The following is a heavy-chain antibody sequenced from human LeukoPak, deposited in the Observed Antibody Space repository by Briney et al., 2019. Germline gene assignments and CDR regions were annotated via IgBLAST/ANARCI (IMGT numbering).Heavy chain of an antibody. J-gene: IGHJ5*02. CDR1: GGSISSYY. Sequence: SETLSLTCTVSGGSISSYYWSWIRQPPGKGLEWIGYIYYSGSTNYNPSLKSRVTISVDTSKNQFSLKLSSVTAADTAVYYCAGTYYYGSGSVDWFDPWGQGTLVTASS. CDR2: IYYSGST. V-gene: IGHV4-59*01. D-gene: IGHD3-10*01. CDR3: AGTYYYGSGSVDWFDP.